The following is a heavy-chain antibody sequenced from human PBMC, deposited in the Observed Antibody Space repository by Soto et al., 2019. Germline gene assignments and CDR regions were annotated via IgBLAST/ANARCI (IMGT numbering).Heavy chain of an antibody. Sequence: VQLVQSGAEVKKPGSSVKVSCKASGGTFSSYAISWVRQAPGQGLEWMGGIIPIFCTADYAQKFQGRVTMTAAESTSTAYMELSSLRSEAMAVYYCASHYDSSGYYDRGLDYWGKVTLVTVSS. CDR2: IIPIFCTA. CDR3: ASHYDSSGYYDRGLDY. J-gene: IGHJ4*02. D-gene: IGHD3-22*01. CDR1: GGTFSSYA. V-gene: IGHV1-69*12.